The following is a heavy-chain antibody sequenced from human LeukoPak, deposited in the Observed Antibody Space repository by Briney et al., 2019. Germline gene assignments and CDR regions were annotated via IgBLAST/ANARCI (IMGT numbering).Heavy chain of an antibody. CDR1: GYTFTSYD. CDR3: ARGPRPPRRDGYNLDY. Sequence: ASVKVSCKASGYTFTSYDINWVRQATGQGLEWMGRMNPNSGNTGYAQKFQGRVTMTRNTSISTAYMELSSLRSEDTAVYYCARGPRPPRRDGYNLDYWGQGTLVTVSS. CDR2: MNPNSGNT. D-gene: IGHD5-24*01. J-gene: IGHJ4*02. V-gene: IGHV1-8*01.